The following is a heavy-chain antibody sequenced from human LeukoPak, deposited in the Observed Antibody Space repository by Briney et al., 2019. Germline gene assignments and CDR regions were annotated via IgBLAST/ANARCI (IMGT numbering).Heavy chain of an antibody. CDR3: ARTRGNFDY. Sequence: SQTLSLTCAISGDSVSSNSAAWNWITQSPSRGLEWLGRTYYRSKWFNDYAVSVKSRITINPDTSKNQFYLQLKSVTPEDTAVYYCARTRGNFDYWGQGTLVTVSS. CDR1: GDSVSSNSAA. CDR2: TYYRSKWFN. J-gene: IGHJ4*02. V-gene: IGHV6-1*01.